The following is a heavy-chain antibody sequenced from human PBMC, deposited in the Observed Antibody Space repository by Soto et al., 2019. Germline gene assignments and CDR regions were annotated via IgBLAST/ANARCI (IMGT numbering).Heavy chain of an antibody. CDR3: ASPGEQLVRGLDY. Sequence: QVQLVQSGAEVKKPGASVKVSCKASGYTFTSYYMHWVRQAPGQGLEWMGIINPSGGSTSYAQKFQGRVTTTRDTSTSTVYMELSSLRSEDTAVYYCASPGEQLVRGLDYWGQGTLVTVSS. D-gene: IGHD6-6*01. J-gene: IGHJ4*02. V-gene: IGHV1-46*01. CDR1: GYTFTSYY. CDR2: INPSGGST.